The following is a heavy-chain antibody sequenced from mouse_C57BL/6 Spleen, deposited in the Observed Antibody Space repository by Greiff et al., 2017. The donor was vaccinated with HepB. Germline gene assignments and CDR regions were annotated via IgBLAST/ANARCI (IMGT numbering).Heavy chain of an antibody. CDR1: GYTFTDYY. CDR2: INPYNGGT. J-gene: IGHJ4*01. CDR3: ARGVHGSTSMDY. Sequence: EVQLQESGPVLVKPGASVKMSCKASGYTFTDYYMNWVKQSHGKSLEWIGVINPYNGGTSYNQKFKGKATLTVDKSSSTAYMELNSLTSEDSAVYYCARGVHGSTSMDYWGQGTSVTVSS. D-gene: IGHD1-1*01. V-gene: IGHV1-19*01.